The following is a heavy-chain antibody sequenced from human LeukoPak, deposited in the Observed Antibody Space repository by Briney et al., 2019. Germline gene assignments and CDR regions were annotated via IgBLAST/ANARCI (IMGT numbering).Heavy chain of an antibody. V-gene: IGHV3-7*01. D-gene: IGHD2-2*01. CDR3: ATHCSSTSCSLATFGI. CDR2: IKQDGSEK. CDR1: GFTFSRYW. Sequence: GGSLRLSCAASGFTFSRYWMTWVRQVPGKGLEWVANIKQDGSEKYYLDSVKGRFTISRDNARTSLYLQMNSLRAEDTALYYCATHCSSTSCSLATFGIWGQGTMVTVSS. J-gene: IGHJ3*02.